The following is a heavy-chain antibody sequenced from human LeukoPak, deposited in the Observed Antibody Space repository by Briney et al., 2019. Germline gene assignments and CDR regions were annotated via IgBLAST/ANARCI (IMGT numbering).Heavy chain of an antibody. Sequence: GGSLRLSCAASGFTFDDYAMHWVRQAPGRGLEWVSLISGDGVTTYYADSVKGRFTISRDNSKNSLHLQMNSLKTEDTALYYCARRNGYNAGALDFDYWGQGTLVTVSS. D-gene: IGHD5-24*01. V-gene: IGHV3-43*02. J-gene: IGHJ4*02. CDR3: ARRNGYNAGALDFDY. CDR2: ISGDGVTT. CDR1: GFTFDDYA.